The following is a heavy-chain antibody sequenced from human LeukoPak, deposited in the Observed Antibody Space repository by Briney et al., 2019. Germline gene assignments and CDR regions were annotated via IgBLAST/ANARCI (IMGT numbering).Heavy chain of an antibody. CDR3: ACGDYFDY. V-gene: IGHV3-30*03. CDR1: GFTFSSYG. J-gene: IGHJ4*02. Sequence: GGPLRLSCAASGFTFSSYGMHWVRQAPGKGLEWVAVISYDGSNKYYADSVKGRFTISRDNSKNTLYLQMNSLRAEDTAVYYCACGDYFDYWGQGTLVTVSS. CDR2: ISYDGSNK.